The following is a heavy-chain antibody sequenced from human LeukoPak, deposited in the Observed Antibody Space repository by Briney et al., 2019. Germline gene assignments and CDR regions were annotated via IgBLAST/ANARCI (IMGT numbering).Heavy chain of an antibody. V-gene: IGHV3-53*01. CDR2: LYSGGST. D-gene: IGHD6-19*01. J-gene: IGHJ4*02. Sequence: GGSLRLSCAASGFTVRSNYMSWVRQAPGKGLEWVSVLYSGGSTYYADSVRGRFTISRDNSKNTLYLQMNSLRAEDTAVYYCARETGSSSGWWDLDYWGQGTLVTVSS. CDR1: GFTVRSNY. CDR3: ARETGSSSGWWDLDY.